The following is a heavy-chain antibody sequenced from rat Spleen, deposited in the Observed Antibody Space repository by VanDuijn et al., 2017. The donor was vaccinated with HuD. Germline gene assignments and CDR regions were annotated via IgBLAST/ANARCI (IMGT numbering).Heavy chain of an antibody. CDR2: ITNSGGST. D-gene: IGHD1-11*01. V-gene: IGHV5S13*01. CDR1: GFTFSNYG. Sequence: EVQLVESGGGLVQPGRSLKLSCAASGFTFSNYGMAWVRQAPTKGLEWVASITNSGGSTYYRDSVKGRFTISRDNAKSTLYLQMDSLRSEDTATYYCTTHGGPWGQGASVTVSS. CDR3: TTHGGP. J-gene: IGHJ4*01.